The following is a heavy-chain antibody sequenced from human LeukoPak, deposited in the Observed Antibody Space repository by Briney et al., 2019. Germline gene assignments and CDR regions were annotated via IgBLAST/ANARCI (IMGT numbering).Heavy chain of an antibody. CDR2: IYYSGST. CDR1: GGSISSSSYY. Sequence: SETLSLTCTVSGGSISSSSYYWGWIRQPPGKGLEWIGSIYYSGSTYYNPSLKSRVTISVDTSKNQFSLKLSSVTAADTAVYYCARPRKPRSGFLDYWGQGTLVTVSS. CDR3: ARPRKPRSGFLDY. J-gene: IGHJ4*02. D-gene: IGHD3-22*01. V-gene: IGHV4-39*01.